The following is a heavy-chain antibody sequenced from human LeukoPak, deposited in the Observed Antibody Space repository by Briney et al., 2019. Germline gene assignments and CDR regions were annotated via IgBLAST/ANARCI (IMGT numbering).Heavy chain of an antibody. CDR3: ARSVSWEDYFDY. D-gene: IGHD6-13*01. CDR2: IYHSGST. V-gene: IGHV4-4*02. CDR1: GVSISSSNW. J-gene: IGHJ4*02. Sequence: SGTLSLTCAVSGVSISSSNWWSWVRQPPGKGLEWIGEIYHSGSTNYNPSLKSRVTISVDTSKNQFSLKLSSVTAADTAVYYCARSVSWEDYFDYWGQGTLVTVSS.